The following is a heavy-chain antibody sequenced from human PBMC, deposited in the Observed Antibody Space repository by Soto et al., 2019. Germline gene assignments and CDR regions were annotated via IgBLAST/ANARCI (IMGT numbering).Heavy chain of an antibody. CDR3: ARTPRAVAGTAGMDV. D-gene: IGHD6-19*01. V-gene: IGHV4-34*01. CDR1: GGSLSDYY. CDR2: INHSRST. Sequence: QVQLQQWGAGLLKSSETLSLTCAVYGGSLSDYYWSWIRQPPGMGLEWIGEINHSRSTNYNPSLKSRVTISVDTSKNQFSLKVSSVTAADTAVYYCARTPRAVAGTAGMDVWGQGTTVTVSS. J-gene: IGHJ6*02.